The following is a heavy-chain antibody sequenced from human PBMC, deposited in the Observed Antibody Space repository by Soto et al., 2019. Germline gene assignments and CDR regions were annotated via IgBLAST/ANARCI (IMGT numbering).Heavy chain of an antibody. V-gene: IGHV4-4*02. Sequence: QVQLQESGPGLVKPSGTLSLTCAVSGDSVSSNNYWCWVRQPPGKGLEWIGEIYHTGTTNYNPSLKSRVTISVDKSNNQFSLNLSSVTAADTAVYYCARSGGWYEVHSWGPGTLVTVSS. CDR3: ARSGGWYEVHS. J-gene: IGHJ4*02. D-gene: IGHD6-19*01. CDR2: IYHTGTT. CDR1: GDSVSSNNY.